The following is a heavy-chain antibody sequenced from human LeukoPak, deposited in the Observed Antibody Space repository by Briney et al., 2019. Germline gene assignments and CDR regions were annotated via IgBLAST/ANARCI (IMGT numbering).Heavy chain of an antibody. CDR3: AREYYDSSDYPRQHYFDY. D-gene: IGHD3-22*01. Sequence: QAGRSLRLSCAASGFTFITYGMHWVRQAPGKGLEWVALIWYDGSYKYYADSVKGRFTISRDNSKNTLYLQMNSLRAEDTAVYYCAREYYDSSDYPRQHYFDYWGQGTLVTVSS. CDR1: GFTFITYG. CDR2: IWYDGSYK. V-gene: IGHV3-33*01. J-gene: IGHJ4*02.